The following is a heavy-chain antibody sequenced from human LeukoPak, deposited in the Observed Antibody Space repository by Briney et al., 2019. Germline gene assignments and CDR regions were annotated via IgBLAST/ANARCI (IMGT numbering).Heavy chain of an antibody. CDR2: ISGSGSNT. CDR1: GFTFGNYV. CDR3: AKGGYYSSGFLDY. Sequence: HPGGSLRLSCAASGFTFGNYVMNWVRQAPGEGLEWVSAISGSGSNTYYADSVKGRFTISRDNAKNSLYLQMNSLRPEDTAVYYCAKGGYYSSGFLDYWGQGTLVTVSS. J-gene: IGHJ4*02. D-gene: IGHD6-19*01. V-gene: IGHV3-23*01.